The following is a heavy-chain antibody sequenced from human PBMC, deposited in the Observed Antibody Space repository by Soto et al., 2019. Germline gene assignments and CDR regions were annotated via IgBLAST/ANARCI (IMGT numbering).Heavy chain of an antibody. J-gene: IGHJ6*02. CDR1: GGSISSSNW. D-gene: IGHD1-26*01. CDR3: ARVSGSYYYGMDV. CDR2: IYHNGST. Sequence: PLETLTLTCAVSGGSISSSNWWSWVRQPPGKGLEWIGEIYHNGSTNYNPSLKSPTTKSVDKSNNQFSLKLSSVTAADTAVYYCARVSGSYYYGMDVWGQGTTITDSS. V-gene: IGHV4-4*03.